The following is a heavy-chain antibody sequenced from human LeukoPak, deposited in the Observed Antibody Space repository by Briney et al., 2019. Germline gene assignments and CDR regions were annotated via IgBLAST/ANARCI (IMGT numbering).Heavy chain of an antibody. V-gene: IGHV3-11*04. J-gene: IGHJ4*02. D-gene: IGHD6-13*01. Sequence: GRSLRLSCSASGFTFGDYAMTWVRQAPGKGLEWVSYISSSGSTIYYADSVKGRFTISRDNAKNSLYLQMNSLRAEDTAVYYCARGGTSNTWPYFDSWGQGTLVTVSS. CDR3: ARGGTSNTWPYFDS. CDR2: ISSSGSTI. CDR1: GFTFGDYA.